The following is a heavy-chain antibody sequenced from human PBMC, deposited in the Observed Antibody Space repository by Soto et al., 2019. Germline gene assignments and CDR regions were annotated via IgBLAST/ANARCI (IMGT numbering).Heavy chain of an antibody. V-gene: IGHV3-21*01. CDR2: ISSSSYI. CDR1: GFTFSTYN. J-gene: IGHJ4*02. Sequence: GGSLRLSCAASGFTFSTYNMNWVRQAPGKGLEWVSSISSSSYIYYADSVKGRFTISRDNAKSSLFLQMNSLRAEDTAVYYCARDRVHSGQEVYWGQGTLVTVSS. CDR3: ARDRVHSGQEVY. D-gene: IGHD2-15*01.